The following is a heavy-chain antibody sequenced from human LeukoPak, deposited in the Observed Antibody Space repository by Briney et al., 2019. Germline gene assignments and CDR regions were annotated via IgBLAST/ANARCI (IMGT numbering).Heavy chain of an antibody. D-gene: IGHD2-2*01. J-gene: IGHJ4*02. V-gene: IGHV3-21*06. CDR1: GFAFSSYN. CDR3: ARAGTCSSTSCDGGIEY. CDR2: ISTTSTYI. Sequence: PVGSLRLSCAASGFAFSSYNMKWVRQAPGKGLEWVSFISTTSTYIYYADSVKGRFTVSRGNSKNLLYLQMDSLRVEDTAVYYCARAGTCSSTSCDGGIEYWGQGTLVTVSS.